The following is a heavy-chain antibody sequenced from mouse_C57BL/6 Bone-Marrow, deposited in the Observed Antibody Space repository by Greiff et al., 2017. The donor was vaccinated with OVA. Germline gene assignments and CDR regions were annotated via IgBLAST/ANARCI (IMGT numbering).Heavy chain of an antibody. CDR1: GYTFTDYN. CDR3: ARLGDGYYVAMDY. V-gene: IGHV1-18*01. D-gene: IGHD2-3*01. J-gene: IGHJ4*01. Sequence: VQLKESGPELVKPGASVKIPCKASGYTFTDYNMDWVKQSHGKSLEWIGDINPNNGGTIYNQKFKGKATLTVDKSSSTAYMELRSLTSEDTAVYYCARLGDGYYVAMDYWGQGTSVTVSS. CDR2: INPNNGGT.